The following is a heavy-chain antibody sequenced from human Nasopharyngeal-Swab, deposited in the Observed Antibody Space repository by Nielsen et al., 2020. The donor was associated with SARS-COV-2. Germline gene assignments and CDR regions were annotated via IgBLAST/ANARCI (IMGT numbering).Heavy chain of an antibody. J-gene: IGHJ4*02. V-gene: IGHV3-21*01. CDR1: GVSLSNYN. Sequence: RAAFGVSLSNYNMNWVRQALGKGQEWVSFISPSSTFMYYAASVQGRFTIFRDNAKNTLYLQMNSLRAEDTAVYYCSRGGMGTGLDYWGQGILVTVSS. D-gene: IGHD1-14*01. CDR2: ISPSSTFM. CDR3: SRGGMGTGLDY.